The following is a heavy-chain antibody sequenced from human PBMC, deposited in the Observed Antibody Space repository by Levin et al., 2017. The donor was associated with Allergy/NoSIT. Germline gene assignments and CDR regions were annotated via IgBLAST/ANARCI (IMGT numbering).Heavy chain of an antibody. CDR1: GYTFTSYY. CDR3: ARNYGSGSYLDY. V-gene: IGHV1-46*01. CDR2: INPSGGST. Sequence: GESLKISCKASGYTFTSYYMHWVRQAPGQGLEWMGIINPSGGSTSYAQKFQGRVTMTRDTSTSTVYMELSSLRSEDTAVYYCARNYGSGSYLDYWGQGTLVTVSS. J-gene: IGHJ4*02. D-gene: IGHD3-10*01.